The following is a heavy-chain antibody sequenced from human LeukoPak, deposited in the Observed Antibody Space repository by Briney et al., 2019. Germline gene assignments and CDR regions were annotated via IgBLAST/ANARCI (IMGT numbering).Heavy chain of an antibody. CDR1: GYTFTSYG. CDR3: AAGYCSSTSCYWLDY. J-gene: IGHJ4*02. CDR2: ISAYNGNT. Sequence: ASVKVSCKASGYTFTSYGISWVRQAPGQGLEWMGWISAYNGNTNYAQKLQGGVTMTTDTSTSTAYVELRSLRSDDTAVYYCAAGYCSSTSCYWLDYWGQGTLVTVSS. D-gene: IGHD2-2*01. V-gene: IGHV1-18*01.